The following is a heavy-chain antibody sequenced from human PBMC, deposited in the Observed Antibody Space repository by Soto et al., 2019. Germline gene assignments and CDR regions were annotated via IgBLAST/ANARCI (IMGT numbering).Heavy chain of an antibody. Sequence: GESLKISCKGSGYTFANFWVGWVGQMPGSSLDWMGIFFPRDSDTRYSPSFQGQVTISADKSNSTAYLQWGSLKASDTAIHYCARLRRADGYNSPLSYDAFDIWGQGTEVTVSS. CDR1: GYTFANFW. CDR2: FFPRDSDT. CDR3: ARLRRADGYNSPLSYDAFDI. D-gene: IGHD5-12*01. V-gene: IGHV5-51*01. J-gene: IGHJ3*02.